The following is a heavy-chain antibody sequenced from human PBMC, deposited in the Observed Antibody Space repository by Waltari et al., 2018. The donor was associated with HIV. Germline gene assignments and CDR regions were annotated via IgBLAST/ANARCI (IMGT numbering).Heavy chain of an antibody. CDR2: MNPKSGNT. CDR1: AYTFTSYD. D-gene: IGHD3-16*01. CDR3: ARAGDIANRGANWFAF. J-gene: IGHJ5*01. V-gene: IGHV1-8*01. Sequence: QVQLVQSGAEVKKPGASVKVSCKASAYTFTSYDITWVRQAPGQGLEWLGWMNPKSGNTGYAQKFQDRVTMTTNTSITTAYMELNSLTFDDTAVYYCARAGDIANRGANWFAFWGQGTLVTVSS.